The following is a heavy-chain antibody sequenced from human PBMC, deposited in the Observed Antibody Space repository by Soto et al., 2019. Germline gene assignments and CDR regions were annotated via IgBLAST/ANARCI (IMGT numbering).Heavy chain of an antibody. CDR3: ARGQDPITIFWRQITYGMDV. Sequence: QVQLQQWGAGLLKPSETLSLTCAVYGGSFSGYYWSWIRQPPGKGLEWIGEINHSGSTNYNPSLKSRVTISVDTSKNQFSLKLSSVTAADTAVYYCARGQDPITIFWRQITYGMDVWGQGTTVTVSS. CDR1: GGSFSGYY. CDR2: INHSGST. D-gene: IGHD3-9*01. V-gene: IGHV4-34*01. J-gene: IGHJ6*02.